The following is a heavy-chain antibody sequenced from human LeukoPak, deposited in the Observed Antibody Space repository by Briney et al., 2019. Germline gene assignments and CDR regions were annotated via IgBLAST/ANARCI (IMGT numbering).Heavy chain of an antibody. D-gene: IGHD1-26*01. J-gene: IGHJ4*02. Sequence: PSETQSLTCTVSGGSISSGTYYWGWVRQPPGKGLEWIGSIYYSGSTSYNPSLKSRVTISVDTSKNQFSLKLDSVTAADTAVYYCARSASDSGTSYFDYWGQGTLVTVSS. CDR1: GGSISSGTYY. V-gene: IGHV4-39*01. CDR2: IYYSGST. CDR3: ARSASDSGTSYFDY.